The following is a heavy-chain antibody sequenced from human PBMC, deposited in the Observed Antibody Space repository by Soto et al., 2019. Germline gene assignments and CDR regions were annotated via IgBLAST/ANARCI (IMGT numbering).Heavy chain of an antibody. J-gene: IGHJ4*02. CDR3: ARTGTESGDYYFDY. D-gene: IGHD4-17*01. CDR2: IYYSGST. V-gene: IGHV4-31*03. Sequence: PSETLSLTCTVSGGSISSGGYYWSWIRQHPGKGLEWIGYIYYSGSTYYNPSLKSRVTISVDTSKNQFSLKLSSVTAADTAVYYCARTGTESGDYYFDYWGQGTLVTVSS. CDR1: GGSISSGGYY.